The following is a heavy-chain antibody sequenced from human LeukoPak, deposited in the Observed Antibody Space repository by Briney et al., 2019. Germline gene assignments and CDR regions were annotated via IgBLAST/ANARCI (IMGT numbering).Heavy chain of an antibody. J-gene: IGHJ5*02. CDR2: IYYSGST. D-gene: IGHD3-3*01. CDR1: GGSISSYY. CDR3: ARGRYYDFWSGYYTNWFDP. V-gene: IGHV4-59*01. Sequence: PSETLSLTCTVSGGSISSYYWSWIRQPPGKGLEWIGYIYYSGSTNYNPSLKSRVTISVDTSKNQFPLKLSSVTAADTAVYYCARGRYYDFWSGYYTNWFDPWGQGTLVTVSS.